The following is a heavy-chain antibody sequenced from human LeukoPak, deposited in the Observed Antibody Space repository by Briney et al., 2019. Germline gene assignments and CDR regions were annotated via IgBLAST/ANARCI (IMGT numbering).Heavy chain of an antibody. CDR2: IIPIFGTA. D-gene: IGHD5-18*01. CDR3: ARGVVVGYSYGEQVGWFDP. J-gene: IGHJ5*02. Sequence: SVKVSCKASGGTFSSYAISWVRQAPGQGLEWMGGIIPIFGTANYAQKFLGRVTITADESTSTAYMELSSLRSEDTAVYYCARGVVVGYSYGEQVGWFDPWGQGTLVTVSS. CDR1: GGTFSSYA. V-gene: IGHV1-69*13.